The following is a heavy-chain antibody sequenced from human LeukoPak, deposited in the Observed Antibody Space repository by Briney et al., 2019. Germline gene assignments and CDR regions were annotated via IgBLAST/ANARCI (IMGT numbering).Heavy chain of an antibody. D-gene: IGHD6-13*01. CDR3: GRNWQYSQHDVDY. CDR2: MYYSGST. V-gene: IGHV4-39*01. CDR1: GGSINRSIYY. J-gene: IGHJ4*02. Sequence: SETLSLTCTVSGGSINRSIYYWGWIRQPPGKGLEWLGSMYYSGSTYYNPSLKSRVTISVDTSKNQFSLKLSSVTAADTAVYYWGRNWQYSQHDVDYWGQGTLVTVSS.